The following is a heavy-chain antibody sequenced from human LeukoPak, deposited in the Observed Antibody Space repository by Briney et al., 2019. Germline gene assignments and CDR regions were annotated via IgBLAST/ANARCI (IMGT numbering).Heavy chain of an antibody. CDR1: GFIFSKCG. CDR2: ISYDGSNK. J-gene: IGHJ4*02. V-gene: IGHV3-30*18. Sequence: PGRSLRLSCAASGFIFSKCGMHWVRQAPGKGLEWVAVISYDGSNKNYADSVKGRFTISRDNSENTLYLQMNSLRAEDTAVYYCAKDANSGSYYGLFDYWGQGTLVTVSS. CDR3: AKDANSGSYYGLFDY. D-gene: IGHD1-26*01.